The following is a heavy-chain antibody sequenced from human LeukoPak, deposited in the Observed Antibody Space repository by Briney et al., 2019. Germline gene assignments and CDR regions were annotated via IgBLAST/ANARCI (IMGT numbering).Heavy chain of an antibody. D-gene: IGHD2-15*01. CDR3: VGYCSGGSCYNYYYYGMDV. J-gene: IGHJ6*02. V-gene: IGHV4-39*01. CDR1: GGSISSSSYY. Sequence: SETLSLTCTVSGGSISSSSYYWGWIRQPPGKGLEWIGSIYYSWSTYYNPSLKSRVTISVDTSKNQFSLKLSSVTAADTAVYYCVGYCSGGSCYNYYYYGMDVWGQGTTVTVSS. CDR2: IYYSWST.